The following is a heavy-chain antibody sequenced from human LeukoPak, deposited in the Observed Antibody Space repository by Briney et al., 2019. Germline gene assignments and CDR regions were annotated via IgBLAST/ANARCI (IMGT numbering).Heavy chain of an antibody. D-gene: IGHD6-19*01. Sequence: SETLSLTCTVSGGSISSYFWSWIRQPPEKGLEWIGYIYYSGSTNYNPSLKSRVTISVDTSKNQFSLKLSSVTAADTAVYYCARGLIYSSGWYDYWGQGTLVTVSS. CDR3: ARGLIYSSGWYDY. CDR2: IYYSGST. V-gene: IGHV4-59*01. J-gene: IGHJ4*02. CDR1: GGSISSYF.